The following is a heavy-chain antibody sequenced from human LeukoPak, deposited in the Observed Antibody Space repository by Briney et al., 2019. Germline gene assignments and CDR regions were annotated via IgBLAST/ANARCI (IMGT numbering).Heavy chain of an antibody. CDR2: MNPNSGNT. CDR1: GYTFTSYD. Sequence: ASVKVSCKASGYTFTSYDINWVRQATGQGLEWMGWMNPNSGNTGYAQKFQGRATITRNTSISTAYMELSSLRSEDTAVYYCARGQGDDQGIYMDVWGKGTTVTVSS. J-gene: IGHJ6*03. D-gene: IGHD3-16*01. V-gene: IGHV1-8*03. CDR3: ARGQGDDQGIYMDV.